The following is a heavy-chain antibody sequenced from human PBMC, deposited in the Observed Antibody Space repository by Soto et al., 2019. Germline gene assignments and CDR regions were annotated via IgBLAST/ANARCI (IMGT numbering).Heavy chain of an antibody. D-gene: IGHD3-10*01. J-gene: IGHJ4*02. Sequence: SETLSLTCAVSGDSISSGGFSWSWIRQPPGKGLEWIGYIYYSGSTYYNPSLKSRVTISVDTSKNQFSLKLSSVTAADTAVYYCQWGTTGSGRNITQGVVFDYWGQGTLVTVSS. CDR1: GDSISSGGFS. CDR3: QWGTTGSGRNITQGVVFDY. V-gene: IGHV4-30-2*05. CDR2: IYYSGST.